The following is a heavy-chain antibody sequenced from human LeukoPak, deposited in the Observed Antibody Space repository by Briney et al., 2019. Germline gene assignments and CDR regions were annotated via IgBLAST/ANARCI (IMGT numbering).Heavy chain of an antibody. D-gene: IGHD3-10*01. J-gene: IGHJ3*01. Sequence: GASVKVSYKASGYTFTSYSISWVRQAPGQGLEWMGWISAYNGDTNYAQKFQGRVTMTTDTSTSTAYMELRSLRSDDTAVYYCAREGSDDAFDLWGQGTLVTVSS. CDR2: ISAYNGDT. CDR1: GYTFTSYS. V-gene: IGHV1-18*01. CDR3: AREGSDDAFDL.